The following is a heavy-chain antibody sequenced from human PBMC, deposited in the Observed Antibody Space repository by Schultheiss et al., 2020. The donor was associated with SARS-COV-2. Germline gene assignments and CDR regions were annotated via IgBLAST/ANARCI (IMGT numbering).Heavy chain of an antibody. D-gene: IGHD4-23*01. Sequence: SVKVSCKASGGTFSSYAISWVRQAPGQGLEWMGWINPNSGGTNYAQKFQGRVTITADESTSTAYMELSSLRSEDTAVYYCAMGNVGGNTGGYYWGQGTLVTVSS. CDR2: INPNSGGT. V-gene: IGHV1-69*13. J-gene: IGHJ4*02. CDR3: AMGNVGGNTGGYY. CDR1: GGTFSSYA.